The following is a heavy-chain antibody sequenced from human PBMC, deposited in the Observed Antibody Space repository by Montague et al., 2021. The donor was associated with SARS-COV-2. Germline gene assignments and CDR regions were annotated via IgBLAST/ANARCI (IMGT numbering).Heavy chain of an antibody. CDR1: GGSFSGYY. V-gene: IGHV4-34*01. CDR2: INHSGST. J-gene: IGHJ4*02. CDR3: ARATVDINMILVVITSVNHYFDS. D-gene: IGHD3-22*01. Sequence: SETLSLTCAVYGGSFSGYYWTWICQSPGKGLEWIGEINHSGSTNYSPSLESRVAISVDTSKNQFSLKLNSVTAADTAIYYCARATVDINMILVVITSVNHYFDSWGQRTLVTVSP.